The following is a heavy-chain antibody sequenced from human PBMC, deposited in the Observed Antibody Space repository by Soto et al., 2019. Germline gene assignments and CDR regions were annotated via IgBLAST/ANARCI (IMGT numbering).Heavy chain of an antibody. CDR3: ARLMAARYYYYYGMDV. J-gene: IGHJ6*02. CDR1: GYSFTSYW. Sequence: GESLKISCKGSGYSFTSYWISWVRQMPGKGLEWMGRIDPSDSYTNYSPSFQGHVTISADKSISTAYLQWSSLKASDTAMYYCARLMAARYYYYYGMDVWGQGTTVTVSS. V-gene: IGHV5-10-1*01. CDR2: IDPSDSYT. D-gene: IGHD6-6*01.